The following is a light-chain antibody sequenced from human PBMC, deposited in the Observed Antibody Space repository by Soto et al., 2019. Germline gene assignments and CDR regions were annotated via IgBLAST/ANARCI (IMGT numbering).Light chain of an antibody. Sequence: DIQMTQSPSSLSASVGDRVTISCRASQNIHKYLNWYQQRPGKAPNLLVYEATSLETGVSSKFSGSGSGTEFTLTINSLQPEDFATYYCQQSFVSPWTFGKGT. CDR1: QNIHKY. V-gene: IGKV1-39*01. J-gene: IGKJ1*01. CDR3: QQSFVSPWT. CDR2: EAT.